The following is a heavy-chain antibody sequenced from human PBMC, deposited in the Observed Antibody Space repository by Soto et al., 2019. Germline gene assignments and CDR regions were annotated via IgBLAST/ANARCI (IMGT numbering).Heavy chain of an antibody. CDR1: GFTFSSYA. J-gene: IGHJ6*02. CDR2: ISGSGGST. Sequence: EVQLLESGGGLVQPGGSLRLSCAASGFTFSSYAMSWVRQAPGKGLEWVSAISGSGGSTYYADSVKGRVTISRDNSKNTLYLHMNSLRAEATAVYYCATPFPPLRDYDGMDVWGQGTTVTVSS. CDR3: ATPFPPLRDYDGMDV. V-gene: IGHV3-23*01.